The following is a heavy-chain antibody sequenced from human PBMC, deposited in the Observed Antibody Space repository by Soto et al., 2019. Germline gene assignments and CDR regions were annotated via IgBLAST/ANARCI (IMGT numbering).Heavy chain of an antibody. CDR2: ISGSGGST. D-gene: IGHD6-13*01. J-gene: IGHJ4*02. CDR1: GFTFSSYA. Sequence: PGGSLRLSCAASGFTFSSYAMSWVRQAPGKGLEWVSAISGSGGSTYYADSVKGRFTISRDNSKNTMYLQMNSLRAEDTAVYYCAKGNSSSWLGLRHYFDSWGQGTLVTVSS. CDR3: AKGNSSSWLGLRHYFDS. V-gene: IGHV3-23*01.